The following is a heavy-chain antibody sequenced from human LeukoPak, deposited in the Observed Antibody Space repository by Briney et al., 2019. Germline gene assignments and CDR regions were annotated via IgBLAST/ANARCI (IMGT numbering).Heavy chain of an antibody. V-gene: IGHV4-39*01. CDR2: VYYTGST. J-gene: IGHJ4*02. Sequence: PSETLSLTCTVSGGSISSSSYYWGWIRQPPGKGLEWIGTVYYTGSTYFNPSLKSRVTISLDTSENQFSLKLSSVTAADTAVYYCARLLFHYGSFDYWGQGTLVTVSS. CDR1: GGSISSSSYY. D-gene: IGHD3-10*01. CDR3: ARLLFHYGSFDY.